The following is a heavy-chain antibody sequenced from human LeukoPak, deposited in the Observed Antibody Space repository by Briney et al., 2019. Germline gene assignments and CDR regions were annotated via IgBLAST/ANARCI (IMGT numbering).Heavy chain of an antibody. V-gene: IGHV3-48*03. CDR3: ARGEGDGYNQVPHDY. CDR2: ISTSGSTI. CDR1: GFTFSSYE. J-gene: IGHJ4*02. D-gene: IGHD5-24*01. Sequence: GGSLRLSCAASGFTFSSYEMNWVRQAPGKGLEWISYISTSGSTIYYADSVKNRFTISRDNAQNSLYLQMNSLRAEDTAVYYCARGEGDGYNQVPHDYWGQGTLVTVSS.